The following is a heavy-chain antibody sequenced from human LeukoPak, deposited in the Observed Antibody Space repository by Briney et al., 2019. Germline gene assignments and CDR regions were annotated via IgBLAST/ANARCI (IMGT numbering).Heavy chain of an antibody. CDR1: GYTFIRNG. CDR3: ARGPHWDPHFDY. V-gene: IGHV1-18*01. D-gene: IGHD7-27*01. Sequence: ASVKVSCKASGYTFIRNGISWVRQAPGQGLEWMGWISPYNENRKYLQKLQGRVTLSTDTSTSTAYMELRSLTSDDTAVYYCARGPHWDPHFDYWGQGTLVTVSS. CDR2: ISPYNENR. J-gene: IGHJ4*02.